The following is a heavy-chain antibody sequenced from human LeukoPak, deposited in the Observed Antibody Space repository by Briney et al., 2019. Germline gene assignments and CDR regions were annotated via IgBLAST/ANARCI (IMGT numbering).Heavy chain of an antibody. J-gene: IGHJ4*02. CDR1: GGSFSGYY. CDR3: ARGGGRGGSGYYDY. Sequence: PSETLSLTCAVYGGSFSGYYWSWIRQPPGKGLEWIGEINHSGSTNYNPSLESRVTISVDTSKNQFSLKLSSVTAADTAVYYCARGGGRGGSGYYDYWGQGTLVTVSS. CDR2: INHSGST. V-gene: IGHV4-34*01. D-gene: IGHD3-22*01.